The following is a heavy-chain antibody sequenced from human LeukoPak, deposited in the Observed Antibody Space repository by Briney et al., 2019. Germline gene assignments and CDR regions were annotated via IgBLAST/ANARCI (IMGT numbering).Heavy chain of an antibody. V-gene: IGHV3-30-3*01. CDR1: GFTFSSFA. D-gene: IGHD7-27*01. CDR2: ISVAGNNV. J-gene: IGHJ4*02. Sequence: PGRSLRLSCAASGFTFSSFAMHWVRQAPGKGLEWAAAISVAGNNVYYADSVKGRFTISTDNSKSTLYLQMNSLRVEDTAVYYCASLGDDWGQGTLVTVSS. CDR3: ASLGDD.